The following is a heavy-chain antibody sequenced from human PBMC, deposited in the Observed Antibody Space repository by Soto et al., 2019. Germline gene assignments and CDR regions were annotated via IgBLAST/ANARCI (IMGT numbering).Heavy chain of an antibody. V-gene: IGHV5-51*01. CDR2: IFPDDSDT. CDR3: ARFLGIYSSSGYFDY. Sequence: DVQLVQSGAEVRQPGDSLKISCKGSGYGFTDYWIGWVRQSPGKGLEWMGIIFPDDSDTRYHPSFRGQVTFSGDKSINTAYLQWSSLKASDTAIYYCARFLGIYSSSGYFDYWGQGTLVTVSS. D-gene: IGHD3-22*01. J-gene: IGHJ4*02. CDR1: GYGFTDYW.